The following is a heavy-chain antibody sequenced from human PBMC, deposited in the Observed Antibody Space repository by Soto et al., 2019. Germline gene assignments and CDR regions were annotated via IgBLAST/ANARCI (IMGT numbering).Heavy chain of an antibody. CDR1: GYTFTSYD. CDR2: MNPNSGNT. J-gene: IGHJ6*03. V-gene: IGHV1-8*01. CDR3: ARVWYYDILTGYYRRGYYMDV. D-gene: IGHD3-9*01. Sequence: ASVKVSCKASGYTFTSYDINWVRQATGQGLEWMGWMNPNSGNTGYAQKFQGRVTMTRNTSISTAYMELSSLRSEDTAVYYCARVWYYDILTGYYRRGYYMDVWGKGTTVTVSS.